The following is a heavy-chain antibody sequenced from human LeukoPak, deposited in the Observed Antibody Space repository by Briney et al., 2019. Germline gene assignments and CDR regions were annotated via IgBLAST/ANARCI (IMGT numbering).Heavy chain of an antibody. V-gene: IGHV5-51*01. J-gene: IGHJ4*02. CDR1: GYSFTSYW. CDR3: ARHGPNYYYDSSGDY. Sequence: GESLKISCKGSGYSFTSYWIGWVRQMPGKGLESMGIIYPGDSDTRYSPSFQGQVTISADKSISTAYLQWSSLKASDTVMYYCARHGPNYYYDSSGDYWGQGTLVTVSS. D-gene: IGHD3-22*01. CDR2: IYPGDSDT.